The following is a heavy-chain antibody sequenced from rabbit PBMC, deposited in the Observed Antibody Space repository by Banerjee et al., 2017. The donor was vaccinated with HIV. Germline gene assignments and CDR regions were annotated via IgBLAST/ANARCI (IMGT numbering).Heavy chain of an antibody. CDR1: GFDLSSYYY. D-gene: IGHD1-1*01. CDR3: ARGITNSGGNIDL. J-gene: IGHJ3*01. Sequence: QSLEESGGGLVQPEGSLTLTCKASGFDLSSYYYMCWVRQAPGKGLEWIGCIYTGSGSTYYASWAKGRFTISKTSSTTVTLQMTSLTAADTATYFCARGITNSGGNIDLRGQGTLVTVS. CDR2: IYTGSGST. V-gene: IGHV1S40*01.